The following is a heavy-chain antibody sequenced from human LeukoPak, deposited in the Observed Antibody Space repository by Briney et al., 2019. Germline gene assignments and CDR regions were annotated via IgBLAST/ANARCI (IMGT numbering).Heavy chain of an antibody. D-gene: IGHD4-17*01. Sequence: GGSLRLSCAASGFTFSSYAMSWVRQAPGKGLEWVSAISGSGGSTYYADTVKGRFTISRDNSKNTLYLQMNSLRAEDTAVYYCAKSLDYGDSSFDYWGQGTLVTVSS. CDR3: AKSLDYGDSSFDY. CDR1: GFTFSSYA. J-gene: IGHJ4*02. V-gene: IGHV3-23*01. CDR2: ISGSGGST.